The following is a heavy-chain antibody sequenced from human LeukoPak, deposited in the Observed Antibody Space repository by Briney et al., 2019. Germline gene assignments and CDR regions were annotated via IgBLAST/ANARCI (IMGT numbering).Heavy chain of an antibody. V-gene: IGHV3-21*01. CDR3: ARLLGGGDAFDI. Sequence: GGSLRLSCAASGFTFSSYSMNWVRQAPGKGLEWVSSISSSSSYIYYAGSVKGRFTISRDNAKNSLYLQMNSLRAEDTAVYYCARLLGGGDAFDIWGQGTMVTVSS. CDR1: GFTFSSYS. D-gene: IGHD7-27*01. CDR2: ISSSSSYI. J-gene: IGHJ3*02.